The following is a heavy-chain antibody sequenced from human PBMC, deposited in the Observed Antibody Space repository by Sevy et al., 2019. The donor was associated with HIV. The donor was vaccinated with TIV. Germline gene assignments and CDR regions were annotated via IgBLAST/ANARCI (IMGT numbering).Heavy chain of an antibody. CDR2: ISGSGGST. J-gene: IGHJ4*02. CDR1: GFTFSSYA. Sequence: GGSLRLSCAASGFTFSSYAMSWVRQAPGKGLEWVSAISGSGGSTYYADSVKGQFTISRDNSKNTLYLQMNSLRAEDTAVYYCAKDGADYYDSSGLVFDYWGQGTLVTVSS. V-gene: IGHV3-23*01. CDR3: AKDGADYYDSSGLVFDY. D-gene: IGHD3-22*01.